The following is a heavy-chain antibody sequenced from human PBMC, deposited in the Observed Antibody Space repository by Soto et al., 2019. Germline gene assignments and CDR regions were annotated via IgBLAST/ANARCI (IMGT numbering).Heavy chain of an antibody. CDR1: GGSVSTFY. Sequence: SETLSLTCTVSGGSVSTFYWSWIRQPPGKGLEWIGYVYYTGSANYNPSLKSRVTISVDTSKNHFSLKLSSVTAADTAVYYCARRNYYGLSNWFDPWGQGTLVTVSS. CDR2: VYYTGSA. D-gene: IGHD3-10*01. V-gene: IGHV4-59*08. CDR3: ARRNYYGLSNWFDP. J-gene: IGHJ5*02.